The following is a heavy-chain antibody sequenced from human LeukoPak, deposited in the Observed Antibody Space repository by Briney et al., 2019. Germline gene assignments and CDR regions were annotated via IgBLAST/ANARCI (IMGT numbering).Heavy chain of an antibody. D-gene: IGHD3-10*01. V-gene: IGHV4-39*01. CDR1: GGSIRSSYYY. CDR3: ARSPGMGVDY. CDR2: IYDSGST. J-gene: IGHJ4*02. Sequence: SETLSLTCTVSGGSIRSSYYYWGWIRQPPGKGLEWIGSIYDSGSTYYNPSLKSRVTISVDTSKNQFSLKLSSVTAADTAVYYCARSPGMGVDYWGQGTLVTVSS.